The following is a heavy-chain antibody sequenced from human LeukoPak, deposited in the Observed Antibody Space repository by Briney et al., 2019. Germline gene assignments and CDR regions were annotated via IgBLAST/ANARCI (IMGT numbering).Heavy chain of an antibody. D-gene: IGHD6-13*01. CDR1: GYSISSGYY. CDR2: IYHSGST. J-gene: IGHJ4*02. Sequence: SETLSLTCTVSGYSISSGYYWGWIRQPPGKGLEWIGSIYHSGSTYYNPSLKSRVTISVDTSKNQFSLKLSSVTAADTAVYYCARRIAAAAPYYFGHWGQGTLVTVSS. CDR3: ARRIAAAAPYYFGH. V-gene: IGHV4-38-2*02.